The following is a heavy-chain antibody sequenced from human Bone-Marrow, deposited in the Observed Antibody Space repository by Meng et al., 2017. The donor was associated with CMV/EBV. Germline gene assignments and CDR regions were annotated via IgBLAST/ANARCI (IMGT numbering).Heavy chain of an antibody. J-gene: IGHJ4*02. Sequence: GESLKISCAASGFTFSSYAMHWVRQAPGKGLEWVAVISYDGSNKYYADSVKGRFTISRDNSKNTLYLQMNSLRAEDTAVYYCARGPYDYGAYWGQGTLVTVYS. V-gene: IGHV3-30-3*01. D-gene: IGHD2-2*01. CDR2: ISYDGSNK. CDR1: GFTFSSYA. CDR3: ARGPYDYGAY.